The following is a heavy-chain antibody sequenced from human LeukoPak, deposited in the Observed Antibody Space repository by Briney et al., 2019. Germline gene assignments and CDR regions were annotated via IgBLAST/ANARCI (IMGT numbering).Heavy chain of an antibody. D-gene: IGHD1-1*01. CDR1: GFTFSSHS. CDR3: ARDSNDIPDY. CDR2: ISKDGNTK. V-gene: IGHV3-30*04. J-gene: IGHJ4*02. Sequence: GGSLRLSCAASGFTFSSHSMYWVRQAPGKGLEWVAVISKDGNTKYHTDSVKGRFTVSRDNSKNTLYLQINSLRTEDTAVYYCARDSNDIPDYWGQGTLVTVSS.